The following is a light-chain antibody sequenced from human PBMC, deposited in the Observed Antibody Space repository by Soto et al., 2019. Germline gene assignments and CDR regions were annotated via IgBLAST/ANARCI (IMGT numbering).Light chain of an antibody. CDR2: GAS. J-gene: IGKJ1*01. V-gene: IGKV3-20*01. CDR1: QSVSSSY. Sequence: EIVLTQSPGTLSLSPGERATLSCRASQSVSSSYLAWYQQKPGQAPRLLIYGASSRATGIPDRFRGRGSGTDFPLTISRLEPEDFAVYSCQQYDNSPWTFGQGTKVEIK. CDR3: QQYDNSPWT.